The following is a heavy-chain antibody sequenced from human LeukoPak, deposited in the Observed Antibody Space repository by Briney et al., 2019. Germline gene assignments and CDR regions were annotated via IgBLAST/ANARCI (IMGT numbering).Heavy chain of an antibody. CDR3: AKEQRHYYGMDV. J-gene: IGHJ6*02. CDR2: ISGSGGST. CDR1: GFTFSSYA. D-gene: IGHD6-25*01. V-gene: IGHV3-23*01. Sequence: AGSLRLSCAASGFTFSSYAMSWVRQAPGKGLEWVSGISGSGGSTYYADSVKGRFTISRDNSKNTLYLQMNSLRAEDTAVYYCAKEQRHYYGMDVWGQGTTVTVSS.